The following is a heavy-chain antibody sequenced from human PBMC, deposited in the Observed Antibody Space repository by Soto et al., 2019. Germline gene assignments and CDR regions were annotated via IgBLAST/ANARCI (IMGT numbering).Heavy chain of an antibody. J-gene: IGHJ4*02. CDR3: AKDRVSGYANYFDY. CDR2: IRGSSGNT. D-gene: IGHD5-12*01. CDR1: GVTFSTYA. Sequence: GGALRLSCAAPGVTFSTYALSWVRPAPGKGLEWVSGIRGSSGNTYYADSVKGRFAISRDNSKNTLYLQMNSLRAEDTAVYYCAKDRVSGYANYFDYWGQGTLVTVSS. V-gene: IGHV3-23*01.